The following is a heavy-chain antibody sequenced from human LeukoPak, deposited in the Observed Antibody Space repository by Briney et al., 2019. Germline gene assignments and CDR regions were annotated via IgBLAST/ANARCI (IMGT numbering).Heavy chain of an antibody. J-gene: IGHJ4*02. CDR3: ARGYYLLHLDY. V-gene: IGHV3-23*01. Sequence: SGGSLRLSCAASGFTFGSYAMSWVRQAPGKGLEWVSAISGSGGSTYYADSVKGRFTISRDNSKNTLYLQMNSLRAEDTAVYYCARGYYLLHLDYWGQGTLVTVSS. CDR2: ISGSGGST. D-gene: IGHD3-22*01. CDR1: GFTFGSYA.